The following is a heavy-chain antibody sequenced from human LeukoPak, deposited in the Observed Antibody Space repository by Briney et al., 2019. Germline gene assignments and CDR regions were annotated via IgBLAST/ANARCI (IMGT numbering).Heavy chain of an antibody. Sequence: GGSLRLSCAASEFIVSINYMTWVRQAPGKGLEWVSSISGSGDSTFYADSVKGRFSISRDNSKNTLYPQVNGLRTEDTAVYYGAKDRLLNCRGDCYIFDYWGQGTVVTVSS. V-gene: IGHV3-23*01. D-gene: IGHD2-21*02. CDR3: AKDRLLNCRGDCYIFDY. CDR2: ISGSGDST. CDR1: EFIVSINY. J-gene: IGHJ4*02.